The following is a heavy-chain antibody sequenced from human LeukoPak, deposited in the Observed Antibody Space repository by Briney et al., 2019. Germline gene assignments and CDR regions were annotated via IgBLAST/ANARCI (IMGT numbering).Heavy chain of an antibody. D-gene: IGHD6-13*01. CDR3: ARVGIAAPFDY. J-gene: IGHJ4*02. V-gene: IGHV4-30-2*01. CDR2: IYHSGST. Sequence: SETLSLTCTVSGGSISSGGYYWSWIRQPPGKGLEWIGYIYHSGSTYYNPSLKSRVTISVDRSKNQFSLKLSSVTAADTAVYYCARVGIAAPFDYWGQGTLVTVSS. CDR1: GGSISSGGYY.